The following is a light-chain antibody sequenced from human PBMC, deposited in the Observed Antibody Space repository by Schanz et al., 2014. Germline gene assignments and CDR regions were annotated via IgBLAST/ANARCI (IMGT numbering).Light chain of an antibody. CDR2: GAS. CDR3: QQYGSSPRT. Sequence: EIVLTQSPGTLSLSPGERATLSCRASQSVSSYLAWYQQKPGQAPRLLIYGASSRATGIPDRFSGSGSGTDFTLTISRLEPEDFAVYYCQQYGSSPRTFGQGTNLEIK. CDR1: QSVSSY. J-gene: IGKJ2*01. V-gene: IGKV3-20*01.